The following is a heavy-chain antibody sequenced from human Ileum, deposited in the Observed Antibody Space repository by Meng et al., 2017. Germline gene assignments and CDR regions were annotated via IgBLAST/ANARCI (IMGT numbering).Heavy chain of an antibody. CDR1: GGSISSYY. CDR2: IYYSGST. J-gene: IGHJ3*02. D-gene: IGHD4-23*01. Sequence: SETLSLTCTISGGSISSYYWSWIRQPPGKGLEWIGYIYYSGSTNYNPSLKSRVTISVDTSKNQFSLKLSSVTAADTAVYYCARAAVVRPRLMGAFDIWGQGTMVT. CDR3: ARAAVVRPRLMGAFDI. V-gene: IGHV4-59*01.